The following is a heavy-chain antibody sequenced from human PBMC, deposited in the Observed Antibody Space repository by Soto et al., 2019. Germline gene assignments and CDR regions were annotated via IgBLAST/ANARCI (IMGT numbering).Heavy chain of an antibody. CDR2: ISPYNDYT. D-gene: IGHD2-8*01. CDR1: GYTFIRYG. V-gene: IGHV1-18*01. J-gene: IGHJ6*02. CDR3: AKNGQPPYYYYGMDV. Sequence: ASVKVSCKASGYTFIRYGITWVRQAPGQGLEWLGWISPYNDYTIYAQKLQGRVTLTTDTSTRTVHMEVRGLKSDDSAVYYCAKNGQPPYYYYGMDVWGQGTTVTVSS.